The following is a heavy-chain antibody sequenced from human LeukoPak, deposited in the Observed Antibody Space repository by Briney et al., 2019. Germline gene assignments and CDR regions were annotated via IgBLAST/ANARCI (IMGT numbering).Heavy chain of an antibody. D-gene: IGHD6-6*01. CDR3: ARDRGYSSSSYFDY. V-gene: IGHV4-38-2*02. Sequence: PSETLSLTCAVSGYSISSGYYWGWTRQPPGKGLEWIGSICHSGSTYYNPSLKSRVTISVDTSKNQFSLKLSSVTAADTAVYYCARDRGYSSSSYFDYWGQGTLVTVSS. CDR1: GYSISSGYY. CDR2: ICHSGST. J-gene: IGHJ4*02.